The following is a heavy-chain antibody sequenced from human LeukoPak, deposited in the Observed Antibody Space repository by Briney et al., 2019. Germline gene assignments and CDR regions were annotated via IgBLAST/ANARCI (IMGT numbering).Heavy chain of an antibody. CDR2: TYYRSKWYN. CDR3: ARALRYSSGWALDF. Sequence: SQTLSLTCAISGDSVSSNSAAWNWIRQSPSRGLEWLGRTYYRSKWYNDYAVSVKSRITINPDTSKNQFSLQLNSVTPEDTAEYYCARALRYSSGWALDFWGQGTLVTVSS. J-gene: IGHJ4*02. D-gene: IGHD6-19*01. CDR1: GDSVSSNSAA. V-gene: IGHV6-1*01.